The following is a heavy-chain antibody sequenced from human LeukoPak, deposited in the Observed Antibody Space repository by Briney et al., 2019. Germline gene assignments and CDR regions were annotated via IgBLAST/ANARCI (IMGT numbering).Heavy chain of an antibody. V-gene: IGHV3-11*06. Sequence: GGSLRLSCAASGFTFSDYYMSWIRQAPGKGLEWVSYISSSSSYTNYADSVKGRFTVSRDYAKNSPYLQMNSLRGEDTAVYYCARVYNYGLDYWGQGTLVTVSS. CDR3: ARVYNYGLDY. D-gene: IGHD5-18*01. CDR2: ISSSSSYT. CDR1: GFTFSDYY. J-gene: IGHJ4*02.